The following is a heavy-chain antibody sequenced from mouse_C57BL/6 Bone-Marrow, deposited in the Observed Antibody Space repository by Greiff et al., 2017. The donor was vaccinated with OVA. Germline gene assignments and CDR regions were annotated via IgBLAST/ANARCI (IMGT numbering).Heavy chain of an antibody. CDR1: GYTFTSYG. Sequence: QVQLQQSGAELARPGASVKLSCKASGYTFTSYGISWVKQRTGQGLEWIGEIYPRSGNTYYNEKFKGKATLTADKSSSTAYMELRSLTSEDSAVYFCASPSYYYGSSYWYFDVWGTGTTVTVSS. J-gene: IGHJ1*03. D-gene: IGHD1-1*01. CDR2: IYPRSGNT. V-gene: IGHV1-81*01. CDR3: ASPSYYYGSSYWYFDV.